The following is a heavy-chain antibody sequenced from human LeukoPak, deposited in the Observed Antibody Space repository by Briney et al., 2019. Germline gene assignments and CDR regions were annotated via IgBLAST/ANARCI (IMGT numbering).Heavy chain of an antibody. J-gene: IGHJ4*02. CDR2: IYYSGST. D-gene: IGHD3-22*01. Sequence: PSETLSLTCTVSGGSISSSSYYWGWIRQPPGKGLEWIGSIYYSGSTYYNPSLKSRVTISVGTSKNQFSLKLSSVTAADTAVYYCARSSPYYYDSSGYYVRSRPIDYWGQGTLVTVSS. CDR3: ARSSPYYYDSSGYYVRSRPIDY. V-gene: IGHV4-39*01. CDR1: GGSISSSSYY.